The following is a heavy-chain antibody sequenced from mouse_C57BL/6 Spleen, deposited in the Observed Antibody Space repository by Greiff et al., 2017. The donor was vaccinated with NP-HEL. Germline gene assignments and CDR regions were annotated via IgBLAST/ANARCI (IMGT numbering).Heavy chain of an antibody. D-gene: IGHD2-3*01. CDR1: GFSLTSYG. J-gene: IGHJ1*03. CDR3: AKSFDGYYVHWYFDV. CDR2: ICGDGST. V-gene: IGHV2-3*01. Sequence: QVQLKESGPGLVAPSQSLSITCTVSGFSLTSYGVSWVRQPPGTGLEWLGVICGDGSTDYHSALISRLSISKDNSTSQDFLKLNILQTADTATYSGAKSFDGYYVHWYFDVWGTGTTVTVSS.